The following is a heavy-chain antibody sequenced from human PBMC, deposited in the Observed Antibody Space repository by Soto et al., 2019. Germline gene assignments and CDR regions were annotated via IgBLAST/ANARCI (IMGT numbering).Heavy chain of an antibody. J-gene: IGHJ6*02. V-gene: IGHV3-48*02. D-gene: IGHD6-19*01. CDR1: GFTFSSYS. CDR2: ISSISSTI. CDR3: ARVGEQWLLVSKYYYYGMDV. Sequence: LRLSCAASGFTFSSYSMNWVRQAPGKGLEWVSYISSISSTIYYADSVKGRFTISRDNAKNSLYLQMNSLRDEDTAVYYCARVGEQWLLVSKYYYYGMDVWGQGNTVTVS.